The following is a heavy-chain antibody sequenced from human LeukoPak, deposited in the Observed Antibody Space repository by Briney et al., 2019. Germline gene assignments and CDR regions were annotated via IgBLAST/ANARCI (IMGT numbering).Heavy chain of an antibody. V-gene: IGHV3-66*02. J-gene: IGHJ4*02. CDR2: IYSGGST. Sequence: GGSLRLSCAASGFTVSSNYMSWVRQAPGKGLEWVSVIYSGGSTYYADSVKGRFTISRDNSKNTLYLQTNSLRAEDTAVYYCARDRPYYFDYWGQGTLVTVSS. CDR3: ARDRPYYFDY. CDR1: GFTVSSNY.